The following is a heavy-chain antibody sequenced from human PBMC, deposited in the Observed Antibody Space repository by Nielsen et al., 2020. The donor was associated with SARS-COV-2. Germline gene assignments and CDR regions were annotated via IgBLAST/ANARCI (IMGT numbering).Heavy chain of an antibody. D-gene: IGHD6-13*01. CDR1: GYTFTSYA. CDR3: ARVGNRGSSSWYWFDP. V-gene: IGHV1-3*01. CDR2: INAGNGNT. Sequence: ASVNVSCKASGYTFTSYAMHWVRQAPGQRLEWMGWINAGNGNTKYSQNFQGRVTITRYTSASTAYMELSSLRSEDTAVYYCARVGNRGSSSWYWFDPWGQGTLVTVSS. J-gene: IGHJ5*02.